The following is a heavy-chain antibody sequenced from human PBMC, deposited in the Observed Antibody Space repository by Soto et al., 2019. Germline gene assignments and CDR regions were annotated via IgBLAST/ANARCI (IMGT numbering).Heavy chain of an antibody. CDR3: ARSVAAYDY. CDR2: ISSNGGST. Sequence: GGSLRLSCAASGFTFSSYAMHWVRQAPGKGLEYVSAISSNGGSTYYANSVKGRFTISRDNSKNTLYLQMGSLRAEDMAVYYCARSVAAYDYWGQGTLVTVSS. J-gene: IGHJ4*02. V-gene: IGHV3-64*01. CDR1: GFTFSSYA. D-gene: IGHD6-19*01.